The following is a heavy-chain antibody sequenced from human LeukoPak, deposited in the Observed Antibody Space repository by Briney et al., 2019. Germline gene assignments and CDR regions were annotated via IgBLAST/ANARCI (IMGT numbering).Heavy chain of an antibody. CDR1: GGSISSSSYY. J-gene: IGHJ4*02. D-gene: IGHD6-19*01. Sequence: PSETLSLTCTVSGGSISSSSYYWGWIRQPPGKGLEWIGSIYYSGSTYYNPSLKSRVIISVDTSKNQFSLKLTSVTPADTAVYYCARVPVAAREYFDYWGQGTLVTVSS. V-gene: IGHV4-39*07. CDR2: IYYSGST. CDR3: ARVPVAAREYFDY.